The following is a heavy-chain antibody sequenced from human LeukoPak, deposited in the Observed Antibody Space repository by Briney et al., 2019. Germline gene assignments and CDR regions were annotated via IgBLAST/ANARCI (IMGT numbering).Heavy chain of an antibody. Sequence: SETLSLTCTVSGGSISSSSYYWGWIRQPPGKGLEWIGTIYYNGGTFYNPSLKSRVTVSVDTSKNQFSLKLTSVTAADTAVYYCARAEVAFDIWGQGTIFTVSS. CDR3: ARAEVAFDI. CDR2: IYYNGGT. CDR1: GGSISSSSYY. V-gene: IGHV4-39*01. J-gene: IGHJ3*02.